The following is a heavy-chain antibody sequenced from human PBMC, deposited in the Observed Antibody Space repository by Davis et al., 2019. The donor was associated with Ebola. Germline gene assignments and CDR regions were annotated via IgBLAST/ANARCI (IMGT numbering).Heavy chain of an antibody. CDR1: GFTFSTYS. V-gene: IGHV3-21*01. Sequence: GESRKISCAASGFTFSTYSMNWVRQSPGKGLEWVSSITSGSTFIYYADSVKGRFTISRDDAKNSLYLQMNSLTAGDTAVYYCVRSRGYWGQGTLVTVSS. J-gene: IGHJ4*02. CDR3: VRSRGY. CDR2: ITSGSTFI. D-gene: IGHD3-10*01.